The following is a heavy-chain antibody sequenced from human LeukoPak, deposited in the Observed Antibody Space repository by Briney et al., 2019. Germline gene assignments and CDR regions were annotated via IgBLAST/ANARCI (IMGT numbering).Heavy chain of an antibody. CDR3: ASFITMVQGVIRWGFDY. J-gene: IGHJ4*02. CDR2: IYYSGST. CDR1: GGAISSNSYY. Sequence: PSETLSLTCTVSGGAISSNSYYAGWIRQPPGKGLEWSGSIYYSGSTYYNPSLKSRVTISVDTSKNQFSLKLSSVTAADTAVYYCASFITMVQGVIRWGFDYWGQGTLVTVSS. V-gene: IGHV4-39*01. D-gene: IGHD3-10*01.